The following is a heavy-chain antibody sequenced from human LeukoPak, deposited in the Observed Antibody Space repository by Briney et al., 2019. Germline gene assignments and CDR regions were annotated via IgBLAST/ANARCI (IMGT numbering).Heavy chain of an antibody. V-gene: IGHV3-23*01. CDR3: ARGHSYGYFYYYYYMDV. Sequence: PGGSLRLSCAASGFTFSSYAMSWVRQAPGKGLEWVSTISISGGSTYYADSVKGRFTISRDNSKNTLYLQMNSLRAEDTAVYYCARGHSYGYFYYYYYMDVWGKGTTVTVSS. CDR2: ISISGGST. D-gene: IGHD5-18*01. J-gene: IGHJ6*03. CDR1: GFTFSSYA.